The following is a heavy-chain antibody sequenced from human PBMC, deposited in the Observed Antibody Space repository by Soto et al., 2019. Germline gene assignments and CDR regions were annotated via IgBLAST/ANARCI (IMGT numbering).Heavy chain of an antibody. V-gene: IGHV3-30-3*01. CDR1: GFTFSSYA. J-gene: IGHJ6*02. CDR2: ISYDGSNK. D-gene: IGHD4-17*01. CDR3: ARDESVVAVHYYHYGMDV. Sequence: GGSLRLSCAASGFTFSSYAMHWVRQAPGKGLEWVAVISYDGSNKYYADSVKGRFTISRDNSKNTLYLQMNSLRAEDTAVYYCARDESVVAVHYYHYGMDVWGQGTTVTVSS.